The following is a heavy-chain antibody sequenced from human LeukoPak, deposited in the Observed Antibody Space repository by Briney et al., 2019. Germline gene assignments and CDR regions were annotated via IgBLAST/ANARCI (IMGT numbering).Heavy chain of an antibody. Sequence: GESLKISCKSSGYRFTSYWIGWVRQMPGKGLEWMGIIYPGDSDTRYSPSFQGQVTISADKSISTAYLQWSSLKASDTAMYYCAKIDRTYCSRSSCYALDYWGQGTLVTVSS. J-gene: IGHJ4*02. V-gene: IGHV5-51*01. CDR2: IYPGDSDT. CDR1: GYRFTSYW. CDR3: AKIDRTYCSRSSCYALDY. D-gene: IGHD2-2*01.